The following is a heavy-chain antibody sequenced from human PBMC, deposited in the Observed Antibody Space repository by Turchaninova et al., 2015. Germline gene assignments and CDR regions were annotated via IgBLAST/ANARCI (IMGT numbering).Heavy chain of an antibody. CDR3: ARLLLVGATSNWFDP. J-gene: IGHJ5*02. CDR1: CGSISRYN. Sequence: QVQLQESGPGLVKPSETCALPVTVACGSISRYNGSGIRQPPGKGLEWIGYIYYSGSTNYNPSLKSRVTISVDTSKNQFSLKLSSVTAADTAVYYCARLLLVGATSNWFDPWGQGTLVTVSS. V-gene: IGHV4-59*01. D-gene: IGHD1-26*01. CDR2: IYYSGST.